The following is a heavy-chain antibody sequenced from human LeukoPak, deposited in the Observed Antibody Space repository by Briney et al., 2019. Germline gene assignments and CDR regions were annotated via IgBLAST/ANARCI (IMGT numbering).Heavy chain of an antibody. CDR1: GGSISSYY. Sequence: PSETLSLTCTVTGGSISSYYWSWIRQPPGKGLEWIGYIYYSGSTNYNPSLKSRVIISVGTSKNQFSLKLSSVTAADTAVYYCARGPPTYYDFWSGNYYYGMDVWGQGTTVTVSS. D-gene: IGHD3-3*01. V-gene: IGHV4-59*01. CDR2: IYYSGST. CDR3: ARGPPTYYDFWSGNYYYGMDV. J-gene: IGHJ6*02.